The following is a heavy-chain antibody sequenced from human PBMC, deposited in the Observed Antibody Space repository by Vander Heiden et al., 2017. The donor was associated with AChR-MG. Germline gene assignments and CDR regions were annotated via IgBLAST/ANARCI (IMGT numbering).Heavy chain of an antibody. Sequence: EVQLVESGGGLVQPGGSLRLSCAASGFTSSSYSMNWVRQAPGKGLEWVSYISSSSSTIYYADSVKGRFTISRDNAKNSLYLQMNSLRAEDTAVYYCARDWAAADILYYYYGMDVWGQGTTVTVSS. CDR1: GFTSSSYS. V-gene: IGHV3-48*01. D-gene: IGHD6-13*01. J-gene: IGHJ6*02. CDR2: ISSSSSTI. CDR3: ARDWAAADILYYYYGMDV.